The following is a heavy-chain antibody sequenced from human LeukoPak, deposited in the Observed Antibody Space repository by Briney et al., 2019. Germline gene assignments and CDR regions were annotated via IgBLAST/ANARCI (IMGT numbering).Heavy chain of an antibody. CDR2: INHSGST. J-gene: IGHJ4*02. Sequence: PSETLSLTCAVYGGSFSGYYWSWIRQPPGKGLEWIGEINHSGSTNYNPSLKSRVTVSVDTSKNQFSLKLSSVTAADTAVYYCARYRSSWYLKRFDYWGQGTLVTVSS. V-gene: IGHV4-34*01. CDR1: GGSFSGYY. D-gene: IGHD6-13*01. CDR3: ARYRSSWYLKRFDY.